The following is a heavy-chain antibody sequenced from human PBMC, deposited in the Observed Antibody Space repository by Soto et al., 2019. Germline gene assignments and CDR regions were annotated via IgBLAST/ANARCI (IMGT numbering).Heavy chain of an antibody. CDR3: ARAPLTYYYDSSGYHFDY. D-gene: IGHD3-22*01. Sequence: SETLSLSCALAGGSISGGCYSWSWLRQPPGKGLEWIGYIYHSGSTYYNPSLKSRVTISVDRSKNQFSLKLSSVTAADTAVYYCARAPLTYYYDSSGYHFDYWGQGTLATVS. CDR1: GGSISGGCYS. V-gene: IGHV4-30-2*01. J-gene: IGHJ4*02. CDR2: IYHSGST.